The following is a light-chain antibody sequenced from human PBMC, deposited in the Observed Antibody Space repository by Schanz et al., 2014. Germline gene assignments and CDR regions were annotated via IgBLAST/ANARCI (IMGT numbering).Light chain of an antibody. Sequence: QSVLTQPPSVSGAPGQRVTISCSGGSSNIGAGYDVHWYQQLPGAAPKLLIYDTNSRPSGVPDRFSGSKSGTSASLAITGLQPEDEADYYCQSYDSSLNSSLFGRGTKLTVL. CDR3: QSYDSSLNSSL. CDR2: DTN. CDR1: SSNIGAGYD. J-gene: IGLJ2*01. V-gene: IGLV1-40*01.